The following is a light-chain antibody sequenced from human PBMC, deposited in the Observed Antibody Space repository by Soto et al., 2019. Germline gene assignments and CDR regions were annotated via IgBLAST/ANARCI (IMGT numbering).Light chain of an antibody. Sequence: SRQCLRTMPQFQGERATXSCKTSQTSGSNFLAWYEHKPVQAPRLLIHASSNRATGIPDRFNCSASGPDFTLAISSLEHEDFAVYYCQLYAMCPQFGQGPRLEIK. J-gene: IGKJ5*01. CDR3: QLYAMCPQ. CDR2: ASS. V-gene: IGKV3-20*01. CDR1: QTSGSNF.